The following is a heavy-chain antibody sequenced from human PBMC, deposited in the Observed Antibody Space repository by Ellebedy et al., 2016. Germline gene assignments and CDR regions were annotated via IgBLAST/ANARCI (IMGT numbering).Heavy chain of an antibody. V-gene: IGHV5-51*01. Sequence: GGSLRLXXKGSGYSFTSYWIGWVRQMSGKGLEWMGIIYPGDSDIRYSPSFQGQVTISADKSISTTYLQWCSLKASDTAMYYCARGRGGFNVDYWGQGTLVTVSS. CDR3: ARGRGGFNVDY. D-gene: IGHD5-24*01. CDR2: IYPGDSDI. J-gene: IGHJ4*02. CDR1: GYSFTSYW.